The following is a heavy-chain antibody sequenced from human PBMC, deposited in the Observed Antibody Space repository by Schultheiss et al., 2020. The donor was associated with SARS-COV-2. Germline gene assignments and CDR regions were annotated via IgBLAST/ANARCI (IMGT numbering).Heavy chain of an antibody. V-gene: IGHV3-74*01. Sequence: GGSLRLSCAASGFSFRSYWMHWVRQAPGKGLVWVSRINSDGSSTSYADSVKGRFTISRDNSENTSFLQMNSLRTEDTAVYYCAKGTWYGSEQGGYWGQGTLVTVSS. CDR2: INSDGSST. CDR3: AKGTWYGSEQGGY. J-gene: IGHJ4*02. CDR1: GFSFRSYW. D-gene: IGHD6-19*01.